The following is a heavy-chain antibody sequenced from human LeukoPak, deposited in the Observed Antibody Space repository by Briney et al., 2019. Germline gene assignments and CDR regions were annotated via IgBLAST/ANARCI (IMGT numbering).Heavy chain of an antibody. D-gene: IGHD1-7*01. CDR1: GYTFTSYG. V-gene: IGHV1-46*03. Sequence: GASVKVSCKASGYTFTSYGISWVRQAPGQGLEWMGIINPSGGSTSYAQKFQGRVTMTRDTSTSTVYMELSSLRSEDTAVYYCAREGRTGTTQDWGQGTLVTVSS. J-gene: IGHJ4*02. CDR2: INPSGGST. CDR3: AREGRTGTTQD.